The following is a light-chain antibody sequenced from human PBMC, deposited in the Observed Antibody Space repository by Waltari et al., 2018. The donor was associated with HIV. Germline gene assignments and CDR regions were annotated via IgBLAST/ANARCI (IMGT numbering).Light chain of an antibody. CDR2: RNN. Sequence: QSVLAQPPSASGTPGQRVTISCSGSTSNIGGNTVSWYQQLPGTAPKLLIYRNNQRPSGVPDRFSGSTSGTSASLVSSGLQSEDEADYYCAAWDDSLKGGAFGPGTKVTVL. J-gene: IGLJ1*01. CDR3: AAWDDSLKGGA. V-gene: IGLV1-44*01. CDR1: TSNIGGNT.